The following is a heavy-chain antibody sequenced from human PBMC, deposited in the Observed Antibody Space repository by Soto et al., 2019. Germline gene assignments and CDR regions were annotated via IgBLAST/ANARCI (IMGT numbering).Heavy chain of an antibody. Sequence: EVQLLESGGGLVQPGGSLRLSCAASGFTFSTYAMNWVRQAPGNGLEWVSAISVSGGSIHYADSVKGRFTISRDNSKNTLYLQMNSLREEDTAVYHCVKGYWKGDVWGQGTTVTVSS. CDR1: GFTFSTYA. J-gene: IGHJ6*02. V-gene: IGHV3-23*01. D-gene: IGHD1-1*01. CDR2: ISVSGGSI. CDR3: VKGYWKGDV.